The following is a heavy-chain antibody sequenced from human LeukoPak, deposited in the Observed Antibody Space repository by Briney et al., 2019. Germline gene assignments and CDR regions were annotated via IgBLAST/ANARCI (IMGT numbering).Heavy chain of an antibody. D-gene: IGHD3-22*01. CDR3: ARVGDDSSGYAFDY. CDR1: GFTFSSYG. Sequence: PGGSLRLSCAASGFTFSSYGMHWVRQAPGKGLEWVAVIWNDGSNKYYADSVKGRFTISRDNSKNTLYLQMNSLRAEDTALYHCARVGDDSSGYAFDYWGQGTLVTVSS. V-gene: IGHV3-33*01. J-gene: IGHJ4*02. CDR2: IWNDGSNK.